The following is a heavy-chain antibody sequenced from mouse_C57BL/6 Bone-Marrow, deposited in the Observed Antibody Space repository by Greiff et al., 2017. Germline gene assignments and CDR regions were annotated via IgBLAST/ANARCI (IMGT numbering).Heavy chain of an antibody. J-gene: IGHJ4*01. V-gene: IGHV1-82*01. CDR1: GYAFSSSW. D-gene: IGHD2-3*01. Sequence: QVQLQQSGPELVKPGASVKISCKASGYAFSSSWMNWVKQRPGKGLEWIGRIYPGDGDTNYNGKFKGKATLTADKSSSTAYMQLSSLTSEVSALYFCARTSDGYYYAMDYWGQGTSVTVSS. CDR3: ARTSDGYYYAMDY. CDR2: IYPGDGDT.